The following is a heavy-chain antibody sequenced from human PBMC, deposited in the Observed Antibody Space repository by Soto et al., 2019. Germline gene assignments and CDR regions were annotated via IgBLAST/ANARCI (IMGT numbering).Heavy chain of an antibody. CDR3: AKGRRYSSGWYESDAFDI. CDR2: ISYDGSNK. J-gene: IGHJ3*02. V-gene: IGHV3-30*18. CDR1: GFTFSSYG. Sequence: QVQLVESGGGVVQPGRSLRLSCAASGFTFSSYGMHWVRQAPGKGLELVAVISYDGSNKYYADSVKGRFTISRDNSKNTLYLQMNSLRAEDTAVYYCAKGRRYSSGWYESDAFDIWGQGTMVTVSS. D-gene: IGHD6-19*01.